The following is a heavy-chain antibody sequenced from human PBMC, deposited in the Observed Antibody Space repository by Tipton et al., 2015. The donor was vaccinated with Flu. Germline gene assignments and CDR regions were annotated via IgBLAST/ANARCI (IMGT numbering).Heavy chain of an antibody. CDR2: ISYDGSNK. J-gene: IGHJ4*02. CDR1: GFTFSSYA. Sequence: QVQLVQSGGGVVQPGRSLRLSCAASGFTFSSYAMHWVGQAPGKGLEWVAVISYDGSNKYYADSVKGRFTISRDNSKNTLYLQMNSLRAEDTAVYYCARDSQRIGRITMIVVAQAPDYWGQGTLVTVSS. V-gene: IGHV3-30*04. D-gene: IGHD3-22*01. CDR3: ARDSQRIGRITMIVVAQAPDY.